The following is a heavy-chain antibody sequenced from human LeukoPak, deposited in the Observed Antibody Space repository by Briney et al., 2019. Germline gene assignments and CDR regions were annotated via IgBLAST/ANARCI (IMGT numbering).Heavy chain of an antibody. CDR2: IFYIGTT. D-gene: IGHD7-27*01. J-gene: IGHJ5*02. CDR3: ARRGTGVNWFDP. CDR1: SGSISSSTYY. Sequence: SETLSLTCTVSSGSISSSTYYWGWIRQPPGKGLEWIGSIFYIGTTYYNPSLKSRLTISVDTSKNQFSLKLSSVTAADTAVYYCARRGTGVNWFDPWGQGTLVTVSS. V-gene: IGHV4-39*01.